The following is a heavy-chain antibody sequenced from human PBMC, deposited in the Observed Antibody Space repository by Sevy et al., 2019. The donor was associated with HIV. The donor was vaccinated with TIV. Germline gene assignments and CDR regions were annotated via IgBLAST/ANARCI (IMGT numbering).Heavy chain of an antibody. Sequence: SETLSLTCAVSAGSISSGGYSWSWIRQPPGKGLEWIGYIYHSGSTYYNPSLKSRVTISVDRSKNQFSLKLSSVTAADTAVYYCARDLGNYGMDVWGQGTTVTVSS. V-gene: IGHV4-30-2*01. CDR2: IYHSGST. CDR3: ARDLGNYGMDV. CDR1: AGSISSGGYS. J-gene: IGHJ6*02.